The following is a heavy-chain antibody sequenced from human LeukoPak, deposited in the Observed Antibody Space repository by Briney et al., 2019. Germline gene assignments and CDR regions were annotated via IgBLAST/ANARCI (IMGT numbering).Heavy chain of an antibody. CDR1: GFTFSSYG. CDR2: VGYDGSNK. J-gene: IGHJ5*02. CDR3: ARDCLTLTGDCYQPFDP. V-gene: IGHV3-33*01. D-gene: IGHD2-21*02. Sequence: GRSLRLSCAASGFTFSSYGIHWVRQAPGKGLEWVAFVGYDGSNKYYADSVKGRFTISRDNSKNTLYLQMNSLRAEDTAVYYCARDCLTLTGDCYQPFDPWGQGTLVTVSS.